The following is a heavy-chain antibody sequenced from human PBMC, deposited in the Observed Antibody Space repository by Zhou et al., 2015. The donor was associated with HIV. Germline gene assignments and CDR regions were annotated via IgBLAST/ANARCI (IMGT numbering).Heavy chain of an antibody. D-gene: IGHD6-13*01. CDR2: IWHDGSKT. Sequence: QVHVVDSGGGVVQPGRSLRLSCAASGFTFSNFGMHWVRQAPGKGLEWLAVIWHDGSKTYYADSVKGRFTISRDNSKNTLYLQMNSLRAEDTAVYYCAKDSSPGYFDYWGQGTLVTVSS. CDR1: GFTFSNFG. V-gene: IGHV3-33*06. J-gene: IGHJ4*02. CDR3: AKDSSPGYFDY.